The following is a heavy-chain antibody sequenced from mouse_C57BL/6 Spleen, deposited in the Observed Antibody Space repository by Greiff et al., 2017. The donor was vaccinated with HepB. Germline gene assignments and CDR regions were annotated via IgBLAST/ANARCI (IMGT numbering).Heavy chain of an antibody. V-gene: IGHV1-52*01. CDR2: IDPSDSET. D-gene: IGHD3-2*02. CDR3: ARDSSGYETWFAY. CDR1: GYTFTSYW. Sequence: QQSCKASGYTFTSYWMHWVKQRPIQGLEWIGNIDPSDSETHYNQKFKDKATLTVDKSSSTAYMQLSSLTSEDSAVYYCARDSSGYETWFAYWGQGTLVTVSA. J-gene: IGHJ3*01.